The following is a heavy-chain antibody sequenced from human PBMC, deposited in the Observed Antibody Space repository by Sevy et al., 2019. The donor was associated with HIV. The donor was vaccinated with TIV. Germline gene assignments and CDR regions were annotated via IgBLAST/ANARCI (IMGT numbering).Heavy chain of an antibody. CDR1: GFRFSNFW. CDR3: AKIGDLGCDLDS. Sequence: GGSLRLSCAASGFRFSNFWMSWVRQAPGKGLEWVANINEDGAVKYYADSGKGRFILSRDTANDSLYVQMFSLRAEDMAFYYSAKIGDLGCDLDSWGQCTRVTVSS. D-gene: IGHD3-3*01. V-gene: IGHV3-7*01. CDR2: INEDGAVK. J-gene: IGHJ4*02.